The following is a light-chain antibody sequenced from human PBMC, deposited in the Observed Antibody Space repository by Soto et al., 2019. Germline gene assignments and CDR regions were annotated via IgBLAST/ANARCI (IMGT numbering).Light chain of an antibody. CDR1: TTDVGSYNL. CDR2: EVS. J-gene: IGLJ1*01. CDR3: CSWAGSSTFYF. Sequence: QSVLTQPASVSGSPGQSITISCTGTTTDVGSYNLVSWYQQHPGKAPKLMIYEVSRRPSGVSNRFSGSKSGNTASLTISGLQAEDEADYYCCSWAGSSTFYFFGTGTKDTDL. V-gene: IGLV2-23*02.